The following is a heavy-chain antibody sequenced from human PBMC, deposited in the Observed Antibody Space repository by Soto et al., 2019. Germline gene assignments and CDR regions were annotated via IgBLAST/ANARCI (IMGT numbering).Heavy chain of an antibody. V-gene: IGHV1-69*01. CDR1: GGTFSSHV. J-gene: IGHJ4*02. CDR3: EIDLEFRDGNISHLDY. Sequence: QVQLVQSGAEVKKPGSSVKVSCKASGGTFSSHVFNWVRQAPGQGLEWMGGIMPIIGTANYAQKFPGRVTITADESTSTAYVELSSLRSEDTAVYYCEIDLEFRDGNISHLDYWVQGTLVTVSS. CDR2: IMPIIGTA. D-gene: IGHD3-10*01.